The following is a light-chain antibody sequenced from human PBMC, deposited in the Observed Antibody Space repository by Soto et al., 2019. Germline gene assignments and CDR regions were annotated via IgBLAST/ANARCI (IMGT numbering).Light chain of an antibody. CDR3: QQSYSTPYT. V-gene: IGKV1-39*01. Sequence: DIQMTQSPSSLSAFVGGRVTITCRASQSLNSYVNWYQQKPGKAPKFLIYASSRLQSGVPSRFSGSGFGTDFTLTIRNLQPDDFATYYCQQSYSTPYTFGQGTKLEIK. CDR2: ASS. J-gene: IGKJ2*01. CDR1: QSLNSY.